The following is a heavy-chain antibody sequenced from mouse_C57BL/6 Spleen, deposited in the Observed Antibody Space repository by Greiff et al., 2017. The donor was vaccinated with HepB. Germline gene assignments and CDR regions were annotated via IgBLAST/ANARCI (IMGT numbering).Heavy chain of an antibody. D-gene: IGHD1-1*01. V-gene: IGHV1-82*01. J-gene: IGHJ4*01. CDR2: IYPGDGDT. CDR1: GYAFSSSW. CDR3: ATTVVADYAMDY. Sequence: VKLMESGPELVKPGASVKISCKASGYAFSSSWMNWVKQRPGKGLEWIGRIYPGDGDTNYNGKFKGKATLTADKSSSTAYMQLSSLTSEDSAVYFCATTVVADYAMDYWGQGTSVTVSS.